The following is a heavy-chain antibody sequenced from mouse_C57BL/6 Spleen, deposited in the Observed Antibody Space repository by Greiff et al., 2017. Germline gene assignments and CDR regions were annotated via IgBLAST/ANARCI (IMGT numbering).Heavy chain of an antibody. CDR3: ARGPDYDNYYWYFEV. D-gene: IGHD2-1*01. J-gene: IGHJ1*03. Sequence: VQLQPPGAELVKPGASVKMSCKASGYTFTSYWITWVKQRPGQGLEWIGDIYPGSGSTNYNEKFKSKATLTVDASSSTAYMQLSSLTSEDSAVYYCARGPDYDNYYWYFEVWGTGTTVTVSS. V-gene: IGHV1-55*01. CDR2: IYPGSGST. CDR1: GYTFTSYW.